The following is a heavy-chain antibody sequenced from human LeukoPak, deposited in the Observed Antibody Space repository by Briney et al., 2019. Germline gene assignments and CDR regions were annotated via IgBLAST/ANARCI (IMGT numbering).Heavy chain of an antibody. CDR1: GFTFSNYR. CDR3: VKDLVSGSGGYGH. CDR2: ISVNAATR. V-gene: IGHV3-74*01. Sequence: GGSLRLSCAASGFTFSNYRMYWVRHVPGEGLVWVSRISVNAATRNYAQSVKGRFTISRDYAKNTVYLQMSSVRAEDTAVYFCVKDLVSGSGGYGHWGQGALVTVST. J-gene: IGHJ4*02. D-gene: IGHD3-10*01.